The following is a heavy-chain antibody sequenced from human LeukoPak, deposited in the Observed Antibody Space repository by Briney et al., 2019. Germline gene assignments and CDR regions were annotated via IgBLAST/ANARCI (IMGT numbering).Heavy chain of an antibody. D-gene: IGHD2-2*01. CDR3: ARALSSPGDLDFDY. CDR2: ISSSSSTI. J-gene: IGHJ4*02. CDR1: GFTFSSYS. V-gene: IGHV3-48*01. Sequence: GGSLRLSCAASGFTFSSYSMNWVRQAPGKGLEWVSYISSSSSTIYYADSVKGRFTISRDNAKNSLYLQMNSLRAEDTAVYYCARALSSPGDLDFDYWGQGTLVTVSS.